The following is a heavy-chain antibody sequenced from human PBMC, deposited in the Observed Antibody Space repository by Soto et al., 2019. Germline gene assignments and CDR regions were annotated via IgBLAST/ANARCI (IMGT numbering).Heavy chain of an antibody. V-gene: IGHV3-33*01. CDR3: ARVYSGSYSHFDY. J-gene: IGHJ4*02. D-gene: IGHD1-26*01. CDR2: IWYDGSNK. Sequence: GGSLRLSCAASGFTFSSYGMHWVRQAPGKGLEWVAVIWYDGSNKYYADYVKGRFTISRDNSKNTLYLQMNSLRAEDTAVYYSARVYSGSYSHFDYWGQGTLVTVSS. CDR1: GFTFSSYG.